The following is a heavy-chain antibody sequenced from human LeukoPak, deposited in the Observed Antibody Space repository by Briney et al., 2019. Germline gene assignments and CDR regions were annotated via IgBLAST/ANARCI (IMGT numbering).Heavy chain of an antibody. CDR1: GYTFTGHY. D-gene: IGHD3-10*01. V-gene: IGHV1-2*02. Sequence: ASVKVSCKASGYTFTGHYMHWVRQAPGQGLEWMGWINPNSGGTNYAQKFQGRVTMTRDTSISTAYMELSRLRSDDTAVYYCARGPRITMIRGGQWYYYMDVWGKGTTVTISS. CDR2: INPNSGGT. J-gene: IGHJ6*03. CDR3: ARGPRITMIRGGQWYYYMDV.